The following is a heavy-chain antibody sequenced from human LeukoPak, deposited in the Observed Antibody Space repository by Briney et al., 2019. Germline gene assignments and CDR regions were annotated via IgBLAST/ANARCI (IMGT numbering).Heavy chain of an antibody. V-gene: IGHV4-34*01. Sequence: SETLSLTRAVYGGSFSGYYWSWIRQPPGKGLEWIGEINHGRSTNYYPSLKSRVTISIDTSKNQFSLQLRSVTPADTAVYYCARGVPRVIVVPAAVAWFDPWGQGTLVTVSS. J-gene: IGHJ5*02. CDR1: GGSFSGYY. CDR2: INHGRST. CDR3: ARGVPRVIVVPAAVAWFDP. D-gene: IGHD2-2*01.